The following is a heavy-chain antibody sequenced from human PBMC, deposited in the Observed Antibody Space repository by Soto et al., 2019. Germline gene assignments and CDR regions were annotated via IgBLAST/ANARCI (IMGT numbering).Heavy chain of an antibody. Sequence: SETLSLTCSVSGGSVSNKTYYWSWIRQPPGKRLEWIGYVYYSGTTNYNPSLKSRVTISVDLSKNQFPLRLSSVTTADTALYYCARTTAVPNTLRSRYFFDYWGRGTLVTVSS. CDR3: ARTTAVPNTLRSRYFFDY. V-gene: IGHV4-61*01. CDR1: GGSVSNKTYY. J-gene: IGHJ4*02. CDR2: VYYSGTT. D-gene: IGHD4-17*01.